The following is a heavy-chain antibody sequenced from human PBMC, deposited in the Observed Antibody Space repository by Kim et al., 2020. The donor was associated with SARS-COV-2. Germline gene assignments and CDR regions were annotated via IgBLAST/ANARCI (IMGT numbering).Heavy chain of an antibody. J-gene: IGHJ4*02. V-gene: IGHV1-24*01. D-gene: IGHD5-12*01. CDR2: FDPEDGET. CDR1: GYTLTELS. CDR3: ATSRGLGEATIAGYYFDY. Sequence: ASVKVSCKVSGYTLTELSMHWVRQAPGKGLEWMGGFDPEDGETIYAQKFQGRVTMTEDTSTDTAYMELSSLRSEDTAVYYCATSRGLGEATIAGYYFDYWGQGTLVTVSS.